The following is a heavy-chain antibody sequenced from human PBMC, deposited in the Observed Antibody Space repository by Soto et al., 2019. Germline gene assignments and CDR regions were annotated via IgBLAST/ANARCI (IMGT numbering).Heavy chain of an antibody. V-gene: IGHV3-15*01. D-gene: IGHD2-2*02. J-gene: IGHJ5*02. Sequence: PGGSLRLSCAASGFTFSNAWMSWVRQAPGKGLEWVGRIKSKTDGGTTDYAAPVKGRFTISRDDSKNTLYLQMNSLKTEDTAVYYCTRAPYCSSTSCYMGNWFDPWGQGTLVTVSS. CDR3: TRAPYCSSTSCYMGNWFDP. CDR1: GFTFSNAW. CDR2: IKSKTDGGTT.